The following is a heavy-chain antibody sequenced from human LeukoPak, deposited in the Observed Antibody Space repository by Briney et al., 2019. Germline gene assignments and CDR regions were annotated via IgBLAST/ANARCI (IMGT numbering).Heavy chain of an antibody. D-gene: IGHD6-19*01. Sequence: GGSLRLSCAASGFTFSSYAMHWVRQAPGKGLEWVAVISYDGSNKYYADSVKGRFTISRDNSKNTLYLQMNSLRAEDTAVYYCARDQHDWAVAGTGGDWFDPWGQGTLVTVSS. CDR3: ARDQHDWAVAGTGGDWFDP. J-gene: IGHJ5*02. CDR1: GFTFSSYA. V-gene: IGHV3-30-3*01. CDR2: ISYDGSNK.